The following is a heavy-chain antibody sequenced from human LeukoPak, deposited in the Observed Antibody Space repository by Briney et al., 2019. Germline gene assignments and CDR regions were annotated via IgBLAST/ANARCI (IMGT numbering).Heavy chain of an antibody. CDR3: ARAGGCFSPFGY. CDR1: GGSISSGGYY. CDR2: IYYSGST. J-gene: IGHJ4*02. Sequence: NPSETLSLTCTVSGGSISSGGYYWSWIRQHPGDGLEWIGYIYYSGSTYYNPSLKSRVTISIDTSKNHFSLKFSTVTAADTAVYYCARAGGCFSPFGYWGQGTLVTVSS. D-gene: IGHD2-21*02. V-gene: IGHV4-31*02.